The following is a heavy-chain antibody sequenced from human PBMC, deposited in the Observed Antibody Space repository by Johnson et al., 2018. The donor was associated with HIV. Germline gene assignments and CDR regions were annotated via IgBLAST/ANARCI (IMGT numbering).Heavy chain of an antibody. V-gene: IGHV3-30*03. Sequence: QVQLVESGGRVVRPGGSLRLSCAASGFTFDDFGMSWVRQVPGKGLAWVAVISYDGSNKYYADSVKGRFTISRDNSKNTLYLQMNSLRAEDTAVYYCASGYYDSSGYYPDAFDIWGQGTMVTVSS. CDR1: GFTFDDFG. CDR3: ASGYYDSSGYYPDAFDI. D-gene: IGHD3-22*01. J-gene: IGHJ3*02. CDR2: ISYDGSNK.